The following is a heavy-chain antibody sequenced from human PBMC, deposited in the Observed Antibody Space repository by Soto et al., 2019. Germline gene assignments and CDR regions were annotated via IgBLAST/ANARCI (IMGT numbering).Heavy chain of an antibody. J-gene: IGHJ6*01. Sequence: QVQLVQSGAEVKKPGSSVKVSCKASGGTFSSYAISWVRQAPGQGLEWMGGIIPIFGTANYAQKFQGRVTITADESTCTAYMELSSLRSEDTAVYYCARNKRDGMHYYYCGMDVWGQGTTVTVSS. CDR2: IIPIFGTA. D-gene: IGHD6-25*01. V-gene: IGHV1-69*12. CDR3: ARNKRDGMHYYYCGMDV. CDR1: GGTFSSYA.